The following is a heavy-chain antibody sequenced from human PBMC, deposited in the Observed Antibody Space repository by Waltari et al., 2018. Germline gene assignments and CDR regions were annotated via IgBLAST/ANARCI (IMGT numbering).Heavy chain of an antibody. CDR3: ARQGRPRQLGPSDYYFDY. V-gene: IGHV4-39*01. CDR2: IYYSGST. J-gene: IGHJ4*02. CDR1: GGSISSSSYY. D-gene: IGHD6-6*01. Sequence: QVQLQESGPGLVKPSETLSLTCTVSGGSISSSSYYWGWIRQPPGKGLEWIGSIYYSGSTYYNPSLKSRVTISVDTSKNQFSLKLSSVTAADTAVYYCARQGRPRQLGPSDYYFDYWGQGTLVTVSS.